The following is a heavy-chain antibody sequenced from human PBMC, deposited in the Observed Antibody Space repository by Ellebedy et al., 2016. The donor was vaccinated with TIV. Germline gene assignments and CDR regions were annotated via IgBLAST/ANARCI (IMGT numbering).Heavy chain of an antibody. CDR2: ISGSGGST. J-gene: IGHJ4*02. CDR1: GFTFSSYA. CDR3: ARGTCPNY. Sequence: GESLKISXAASGFTFSSYAMSWVRQAPGKGLEWVSAISGSGGSTYYADSVKGRFTISRDNAKNSLYLQMNSLRDEDTAVYYCARGTCPNYWGQGTLVTVSS. D-gene: IGHD3-16*01. V-gene: IGHV3-23*01.